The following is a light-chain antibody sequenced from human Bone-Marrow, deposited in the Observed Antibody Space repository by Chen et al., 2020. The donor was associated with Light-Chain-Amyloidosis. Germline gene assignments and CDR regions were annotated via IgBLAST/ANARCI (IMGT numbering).Light chain of an antibody. V-gene: IGLV2-8*01. CDR1: SSDVGGYND. J-gene: IGLJ2*01. CDR3: SSYAGSNNFVV. Sequence: ALTHPHSASASPGQSATIPSTGTSSDVGGYNDGSWYQKHPGKAPKLMIYEVRKRPSGVPDRFAGTKSGNTASLNVSGLQAEDEADYYCSSYAGSNNFVVFGGGTKLTVL. CDR2: EVR.